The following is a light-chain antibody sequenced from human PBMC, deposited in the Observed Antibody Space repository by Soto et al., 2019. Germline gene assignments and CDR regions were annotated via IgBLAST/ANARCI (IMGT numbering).Light chain of an antibody. J-gene: IGLJ1*01. CDR2: EVS. V-gene: IGLV2-14*01. CDR3: CSYTSSIL. Sequence: QSALTQPVSVSGSPGQSITISCTGTSSDVGGYNSVSWYQQHPGKAPKLIIYEVSNRPSGVSNRFSGSKSGNTASLTISGLQAEDEADYYCCSYTSSILFGTGTKLTVL. CDR1: SSDVGGYNS.